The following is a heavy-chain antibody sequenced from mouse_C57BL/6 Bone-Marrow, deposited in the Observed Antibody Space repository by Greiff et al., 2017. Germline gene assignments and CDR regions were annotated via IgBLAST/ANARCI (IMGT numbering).Heavy chain of an antibody. CDR2: IHPNSGST. J-gene: IGHJ4*01. CDR1: GYTFTSYW. CDR3: AREAFITSRAMDY. D-gene: IGHD1-1*01. V-gene: IGHV1-64*01. Sequence: QVQLQQPGAELVKPGASVKLSCKASGYTFTSYWMHWVKQRPGQGLEWIGMIHPNSGSTNYNEKFKSKATLTVDKSSSTAYMQLGILTSEASAVYYCAREAFITSRAMDYWGQGTSVTVSS.